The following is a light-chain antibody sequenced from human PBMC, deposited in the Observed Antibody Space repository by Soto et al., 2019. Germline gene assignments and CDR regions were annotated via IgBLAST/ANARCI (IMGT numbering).Light chain of an antibody. Sequence: QSALTQPASVSGSPGQSITISCTGTSTDVGVYNYVSWYQQHPGKAPKLMIYAVTDRPSGVSSRFSGSKSGNTASLTISGLQAEDEADYYCSSYTSSSTLFGTGTKVTVL. V-gene: IGLV2-14*01. CDR1: STDVGVYNY. J-gene: IGLJ1*01. CDR3: SSYTSSSTL. CDR2: AVT.